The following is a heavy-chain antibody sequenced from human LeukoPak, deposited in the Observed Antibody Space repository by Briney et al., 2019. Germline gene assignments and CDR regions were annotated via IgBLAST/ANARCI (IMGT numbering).Heavy chain of an antibody. CDR2: IYYSGST. D-gene: IGHD5-24*01. CDR1: GGSFSSYY. J-gene: IGHJ3*02. CDR3: PRGQKTSLQLGAFDI. Sequence: PSETLSLTCTVSGGSFSSYYWSWIRQPPGKGLEWIGYIYYSGSTNYNPSLKSRVTISVDTSKNQFSLKLSSVTAADTAVYYCPRGQKTSLQLGAFDIWGQGTMVTVPS. V-gene: IGHV4-59*01.